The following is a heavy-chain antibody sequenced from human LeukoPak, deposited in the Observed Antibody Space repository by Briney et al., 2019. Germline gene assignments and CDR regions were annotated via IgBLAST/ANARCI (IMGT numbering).Heavy chain of an antibody. CDR1: GFTFSSYS. Sequence: PGGSLRLSCAASGFTFSSYSMTWVRQAPGKGLEWVSSISSSSSYIYYADSVKGRFTISRDNAKNSLYLQMNSLRAEDTAVYYCARVGGWSYGLFTESLDYWGQGTLVTVSS. D-gene: IGHD1-26*01. J-gene: IGHJ4*02. CDR3: ARVGGWSYGLFTESLDY. CDR2: ISSSSSYI. V-gene: IGHV3-21*01.